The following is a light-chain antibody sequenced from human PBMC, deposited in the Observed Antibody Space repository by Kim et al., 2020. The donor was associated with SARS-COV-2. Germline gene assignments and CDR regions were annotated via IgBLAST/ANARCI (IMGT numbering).Light chain of an antibody. CDR3: SSYSSSSTPWV. CDR2: DVS. J-gene: IGLJ3*02. CDR1: SSDVGGYNY. V-gene: IGLV2-14*04. Sequence: QPITMSCTGTSSDVGGYNYVSWYHQHPGKAPKLMICDVSKRPSGVSNRFSGSKSGNTASLTISGLQAEDEADYYCSSYSSSSTPWVFGGGTKLTVL.